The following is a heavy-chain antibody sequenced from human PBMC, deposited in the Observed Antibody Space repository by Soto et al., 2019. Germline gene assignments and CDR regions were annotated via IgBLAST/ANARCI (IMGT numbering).Heavy chain of an antibody. D-gene: IGHD4-17*01. CDR3: AGSPQSTVTIFDY. V-gene: IGHV4-31*03. J-gene: IGHJ4*02. CDR2: IYYSGST. Sequence: PSQTHSLSYTVSGGYISNGGYCWSWISQHPGKGLEWIGYIYYSGSTYYNPSLKSRVTISVDTSKNQFSLKLSSVTAADTAVFYCAGSPQSTVTIFDYGGQGTLVPVSS. CDR1: GGYISNGGYC.